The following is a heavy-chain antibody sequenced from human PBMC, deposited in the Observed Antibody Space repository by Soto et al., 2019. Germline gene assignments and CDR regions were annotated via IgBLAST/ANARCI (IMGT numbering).Heavy chain of an antibody. V-gene: IGHV3-33*01. CDR2: IWYDGSNK. D-gene: IGHD4-17*01. CDR3: ARDHLSFGGDYVVEYFQH. CDR1: GFTFSSYG. J-gene: IGHJ1*01. Sequence: QVQLVESGGGVVQPGRSLRLSCAASGFTFSSYGMHWVRQAPGKGLEWVAVIWYDGSNKYYADSVKGRFTISRDNSKNTLYVQMNSLRAEDTAVYYCARDHLSFGGDYVVEYFQHWGQGTLVTVSS.